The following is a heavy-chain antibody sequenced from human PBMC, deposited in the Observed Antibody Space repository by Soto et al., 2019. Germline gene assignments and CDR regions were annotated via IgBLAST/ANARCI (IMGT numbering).Heavy chain of an antibody. V-gene: IGHV4-39*01. CDR1: GGSISSSSYY. CDR2: IYYSGST. CDR3: VAMVRGVIYYGMDV. D-gene: IGHD3-10*01. Sequence: QLQESGPGLVKPSETLSLTCTVSGGSISSSSYYWGWIRQPPGKGLEWIGSIYYSGSTYYNPSLKSRVTISVDTSKNQFSLKLSSVTAADTAVYYCVAMVRGVIYYGMDVWGQGTTVTVSS. J-gene: IGHJ6*02.